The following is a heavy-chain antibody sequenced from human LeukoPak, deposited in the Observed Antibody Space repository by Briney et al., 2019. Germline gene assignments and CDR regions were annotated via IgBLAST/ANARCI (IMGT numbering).Heavy chain of an antibody. V-gene: IGHV3-48*03. D-gene: IGHD3-22*01. J-gene: IGHJ3*02. CDR2: ISSSGGTI. Sequence: GGSLRLSCAASGFTFSSYEMNWLRQAPGKGLEWVSYISSSGGTIYYADYVKGRFTIYGDNAKNSLYLQMNSLRAEDTAVYYCARDPLDYYDSSGYQPTGDAFDIWGQGTMVTVSS. CDR1: GFTFSSYE. CDR3: ARDPLDYYDSSGYQPTGDAFDI.